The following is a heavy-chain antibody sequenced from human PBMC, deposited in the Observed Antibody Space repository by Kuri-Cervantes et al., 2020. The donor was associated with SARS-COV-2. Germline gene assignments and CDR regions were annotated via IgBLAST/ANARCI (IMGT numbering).Heavy chain of an antibody. D-gene: IGHD5-24*01. CDR3: ARERDGYDTNHYHSDS. Sequence: SETLSLTCTVSGGSVSSSGYYWTWIRQPPGKGLEWIGHTYYSGTTEYNPSLKSRVTISIDTSKNQFSLKLNSVSAADTAVYYCARERDGYDTNHYHSDSWGQGTLVTVSS. V-gene: IGHV4-61*08. CDR1: GGSVSSSGYY. J-gene: IGHJ4*02. CDR2: TYYSGTT.